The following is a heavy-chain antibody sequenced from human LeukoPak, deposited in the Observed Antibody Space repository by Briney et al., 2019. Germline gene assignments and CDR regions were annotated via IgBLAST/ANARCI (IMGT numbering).Heavy chain of an antibody. CDR2: IWSDGSSK. V-gene: IGHV3-33*01. J-gene: IGHJ6*02. CDR1: GFAFSSYG. Sequence: GGSLRLSCAASGFAFSSYGMHWVRQAPGKGLEWVAVIWSDGSSKHYADSVKGRFTISRDNSKNTLYLQMSSLRAEDTALYYCARGQPPSYYDMDVWGQGTTVTVSS. D-gene: IGHD6-13*01. CDR3: ARGQPPSYYDMDV.